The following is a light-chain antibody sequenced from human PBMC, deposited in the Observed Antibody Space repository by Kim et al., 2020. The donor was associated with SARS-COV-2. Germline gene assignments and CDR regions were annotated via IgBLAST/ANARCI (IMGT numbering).Light chain of an antibody. Sequence: QRGTISCTGSSSNIGAGYDVQWYQQFPGTAPKLLIYGNANRPSGVPDRFSGSNSGTSASLAITGLQAEDEAGYYRQSYDSSLSGYVFGTGTKVTVL. CDR2: GNA. CDR3: QSYDSSLSGYV. J-gene: IGLJ1*01. V-gene: IGLV1-40*01. CDR1: SSNIGAGYD.